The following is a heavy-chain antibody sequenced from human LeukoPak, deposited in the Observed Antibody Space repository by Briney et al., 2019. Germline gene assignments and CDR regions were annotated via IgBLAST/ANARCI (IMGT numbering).Heavy chain of an antibody. J-gene: IGHJ6*03. D-gene: IGHD6-13*01. V-gene: IGHV4-39*01. CDR3: ARQLGYSSSWYSKNYYYYYYMDV. CDR1: GGSISSSSYY. Sequence: PSETLSLTCTVSGGSISSSSYYWGWIRQPPGKGLEWIGSIYYSGSTYYNPSLKSRVTISVDTSKNQFSLKLSSVTAADTAVYYCARQLGYSSSWYSKNYYYYYYMDVWGKGTTVTISS. CDR2: IYYSGST.